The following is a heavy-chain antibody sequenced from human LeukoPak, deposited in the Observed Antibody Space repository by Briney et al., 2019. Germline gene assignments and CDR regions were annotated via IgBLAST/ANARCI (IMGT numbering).Heavy chain of an antibody. CDR3: ASLTTAEAFDI. Sequence: SETLSLTCAVSGASISGSNYYWGWIRQPPGKGLEWIGNIYSSGSTYYNASLQSRVTISVDTSKNQFSLKLSSVTAADTAVYYCASLTTAEAFDIWGQGTMVTVSS. J-gene: IGHJ3*02. CDR1: GASISGSNYY. V-gene: IGHV4-39*07. D-gene: IGHD3-22*01. CDR2: IYSSGST.